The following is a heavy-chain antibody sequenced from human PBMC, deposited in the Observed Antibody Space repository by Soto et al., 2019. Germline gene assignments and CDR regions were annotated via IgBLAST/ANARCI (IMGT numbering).Heavy chain of an antibody. CDR3: ARGRYGDY. D-gene: IGHD1-1*01. CDR2: ISAHNDNT. Sequence: QVHLVQSGAEVKKPGASVKVSCKCSGYTFTSYGITWVRQAPGQGLEWMGWISAHNDNTDYAQKLQGRVTVTRDTSTSTADMELRSLRSDDTAVDYGARGRYGDYWGQGALVTGSS. V-gene: IGHV1-18*01. J-gene: IGHJ4*02. CDR1: GYTFTSYG.